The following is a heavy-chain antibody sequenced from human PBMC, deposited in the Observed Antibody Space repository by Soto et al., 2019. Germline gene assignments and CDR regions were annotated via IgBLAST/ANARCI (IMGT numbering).Heavy chain of an antibody. Sequence: SVKAECKRSGGTLSSESSRCGQEERGQGLEGMGGIIPIFGTANYAQKFQGRVTITADESTSTAYMELSSLRSEDTAVYYCARGHKPVVVLAATAFRGAFDSRGQRTMVTVSS. D-gene: IGHD2-15*01. CDR2: IIPIFGTA. J-gene: IGHJ3*02. CDR3: ARGHKPVVVLAATAFRGAFDS. V-gene: IGHV1-69*01. CDR1: GGTLSSES.